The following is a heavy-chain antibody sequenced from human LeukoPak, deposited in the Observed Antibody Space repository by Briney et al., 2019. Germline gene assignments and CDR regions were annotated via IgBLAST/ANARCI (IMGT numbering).Heavy chain of an antibody. CDR1: GYSFTSYW. D-gene: IGHD2-15*01. Sequence: GESLKISCKGSGYSFTSYWIGWVRKMPGKGLEWMGIIYPGDSDTRYSPSFQGQVTISADKSISTAYLQWSSLKASDTAIYCARATDCSGGSCYDYWGQGTLVTVSS. CDR3: ARATDCSGGSCYDY. V-gene: IGHV5-51*01. J-gene: IGHJ4*02. CDR2: IYPGDSDT.